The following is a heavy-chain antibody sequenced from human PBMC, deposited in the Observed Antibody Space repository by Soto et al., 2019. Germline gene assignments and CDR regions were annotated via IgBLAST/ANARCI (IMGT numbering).Heavy chain of an antibody. Sequence: SETLSLTCTVSGGSISSGDYYWSWIRQHPGKGLEWIGYIYYSGSTYYNPSLKSRVTISVDTSKNQFSLKLSSVTAADTAVYYCARGRSRLANLFDYWGQGTLVTVS. CDR1: GGSISSGDYY. J-gene: IGHJ4*02. V-gene: IGHV4-31*03. CDR3: ARGRSRLANLFDY. CDR2: IYYSGST. D-gene: IGHD6-19*01.